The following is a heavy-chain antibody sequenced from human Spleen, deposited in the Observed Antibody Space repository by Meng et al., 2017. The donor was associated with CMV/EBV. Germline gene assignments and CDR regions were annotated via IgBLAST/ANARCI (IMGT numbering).Heavy chain of an antibody. D-gene: IGHD3-10*01. CDR3: AREKEDPMVRGVIVPIEY. J-gene: IGHJ4*02. V-gene: IGHV1-46*01. CDR1: GYTFTSYG. Sequence: ASVKVSCKASGYTFTSYGISWVRQAPGQGLEWLGVINPSGSSTSYAQKFQGRVTMTRDTSTSTVYMEMSSLRSEDTAVYYCAREKEDPMVRGVIVPIEYWGQGTLVTVSS. CDR2: INPSGSST.